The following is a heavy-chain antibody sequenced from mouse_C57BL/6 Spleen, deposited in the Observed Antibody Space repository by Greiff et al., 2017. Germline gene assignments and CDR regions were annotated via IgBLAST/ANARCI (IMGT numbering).Heavy chain of an antibody. CDR2: ISYDGSN. CDR3: AREGGYYPMDY. V-gene: IGHV3-6*01. CDR1: GYSITSGYY. D-gene: IGHD2-3*01. J-gene: IGHJ2*01. Sequence: ESGPGLVKPSQSLSLTCSVTGYSITSGYYWNWIRQFPGNKLEWMGYISYDGSNNYNPSLKNRISITRDTSNNQFFLKLNSVTTEDTATYYCAREGGYYPMDYWGQGTTLTVSS.